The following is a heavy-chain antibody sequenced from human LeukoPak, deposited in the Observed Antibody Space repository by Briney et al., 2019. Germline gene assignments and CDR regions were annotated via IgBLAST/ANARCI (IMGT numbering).Heavy chain of an antibody. D-gene: IGHD5-12*01. Sequence: GGSLRLSCAASGFTFSIYWMGWVRLAPGKGREWVANIKQDGSEKYYVDSVKGRFTISRDNAKNSLYLQMNSLRAEDTAVYYCARTGYSGYEPDAFDIWGQGTMVTVSS. CDR3: ARTGYSGYEPDAFDI. CDR1: GFTFSIYW. J-gene: IGHJ3*02. CDR2: IKQDGSEK. V-gene: IGHV3-7*01.